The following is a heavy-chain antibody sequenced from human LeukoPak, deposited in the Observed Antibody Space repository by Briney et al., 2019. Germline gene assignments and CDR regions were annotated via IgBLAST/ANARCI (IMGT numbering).Heavy chain of an antibody. V-gene: IGHV3-21*01. CDR2: ISSSSSYI. J-gene: IGHJ5*02. CDR1: GFTFSSCS. Sequence: GGPLRLSCAASGFTFSSCSMNWVRQAAGKGLEWGSSISSSSSYIYYADSVKGRFTISRDNAKNSLYLQMNSLRAEDTAVYYCARDDWFDPWGQGTLVTVSS. CDR3: ARDDWFDP.